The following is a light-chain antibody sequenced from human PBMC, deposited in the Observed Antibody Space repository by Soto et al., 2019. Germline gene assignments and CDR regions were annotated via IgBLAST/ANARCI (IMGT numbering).Light chain of an antibody. CDR1: QAISSF. J-gene: IGKJ4*01. CDR3: QQLNSYPIT. CDR2: AAS. Sequence: DIQLTQSPSFLSASVGDRVTITCRASQAISSFLAWYHQKPGKAPKLLIYAASTLQSGVPSRFSGSGSGTEFTLTISCLQPEDFATYYCQQLNSYPITFGGGTEVEIK. V-gene: IGKV1-9*01.